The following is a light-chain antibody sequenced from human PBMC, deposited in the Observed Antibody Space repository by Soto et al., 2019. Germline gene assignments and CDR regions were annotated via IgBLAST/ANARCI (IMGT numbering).Light chain of an antibody. V-gene: IGKV3-20*01. J-gene: IGKJ1*01. CDR1: QSVRNSH. CDR3: QQYGDSPWT. CDR2: RAA. Sequence: EMLLTQSPGTLSLSPGERATLSCRASQSVRNSHLVWYQQKPGQPPRLLISRAASRAPGIPDRFSGSGSGTGFTLSISKLEPEDSALYYCQQYGDSPWTFGLGTKVDIK.